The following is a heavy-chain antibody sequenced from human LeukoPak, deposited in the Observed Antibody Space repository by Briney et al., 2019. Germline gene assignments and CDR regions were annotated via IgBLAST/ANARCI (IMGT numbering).Heavy chain of an antibody. CDR1: GFTFSDYW. D-gene: IGHD1-26*01. J-gene: IGHJ4*02. CDR3: ARGDRVGTTTGHFDY. CDR2: IKQDGSEK. Sequence: GGSLRLSCAASGFTFSDYWLTWVRQAPGKGLEWVANIKQDGSEKYYVDSVKGRFTISRDDVKGSLFLQMDSLGADDTAVYFCARGDRVGTTTGHFDYWGQGALVTVSS. V-gene: IGHV3-7*03.